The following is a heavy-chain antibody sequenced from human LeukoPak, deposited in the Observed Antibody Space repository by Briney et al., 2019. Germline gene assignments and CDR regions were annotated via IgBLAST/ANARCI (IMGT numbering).Heavy chain of an antibody. V-gene: IGHV3-21*01. CDR1: GFTFSLYS. CDR2: ISDSSTYI. D-gene: IGHD5-18*01. Sequence: GGSLRLSCAASGFTFSLYSMNWVRQAPGKGLEWVSSISDSSTYIYYADSVKGRFTISRDNAKNSLYLQMNSLRAEDTAVYYCARALGNGYNYDYWGQGTLVTVSS. J-gene: IGHJ4*02. CDR3: ARALGNGYNYDY.